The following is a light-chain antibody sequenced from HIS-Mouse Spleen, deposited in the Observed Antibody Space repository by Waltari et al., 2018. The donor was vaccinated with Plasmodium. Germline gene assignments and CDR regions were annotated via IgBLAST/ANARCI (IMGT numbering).Light chain of an antibody. CDR3: SSYTSSSTLV. CDR1: SSDVVGYNY. J-gene: IGLJ2*01. Sequence: QSALTQPASVSGSPGQSTTISCTGTSSDVVGYNYVSWYQQHPGKAPKLIIYDVSNRPSGVSNRVSGSKSGNTASLTISGLQAEDEADYYCSSYTSSSTLVFGGGTKLTVL. V-gene: IGLV2-14*03. CDR2: DVS.